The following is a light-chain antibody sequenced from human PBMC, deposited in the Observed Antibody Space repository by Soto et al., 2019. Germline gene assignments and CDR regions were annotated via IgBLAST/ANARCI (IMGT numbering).Light chain of an antibody. CDR3: QQYGSSRSFT. CDR1: QSLSSY. V-gene: IGKV3-20*01. CDR2: GAS. Sequence: EIVLTQSPGTLSLSPGERATLSCRASQSLSSYLAWYQQKPGQAPRLLIYGASTRATGIPDRFSGSGSGTDFTLTISRLEPEDFAVYYCQQYGSSRSFTFGPGTKVDIK. J-gene: IGKJ3*01.